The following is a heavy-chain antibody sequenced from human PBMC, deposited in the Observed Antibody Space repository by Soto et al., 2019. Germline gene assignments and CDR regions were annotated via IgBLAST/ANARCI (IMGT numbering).Heavy chain of an antibody. Sequence: GASVKVSCKVSGYTLTELSMHWVRQAPGKGLEWMGGFDPEDGETIYAQKFQGRVTMTEDTSTDTAYMELSSPRSEDTAVYYCARSSPEYCTNGVCYNYFDYWGQGTLVTVSS. J-gene: IGHJ4*02. D-gene: IGHD2-8*01. CDR1: GYTLTELS. V-gene: IGHV1-24*01. CDR3: ARSSPEYCTNGVCYNYFDY. CDR2: FDPEDGET.